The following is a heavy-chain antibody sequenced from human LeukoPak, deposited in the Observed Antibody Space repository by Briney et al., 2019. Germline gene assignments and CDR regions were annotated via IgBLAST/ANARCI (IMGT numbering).Heavy chain of an antibody. D-gene: IGHD3-16*01. CDR1: GFTFSSYS. CDR3: ARDLGEWGRVDD. CDR2: ISSSSSYI. J-gene: IGHJ4*02. V-gene: IGHV3-21*01. Sequence: PGGSLRLSCAASGFTFSSYSMNWVRQAPGKGLEWVSSISSSSSYIYYADSVKGRFTISRDNAKNSLYLQMDSLRPEDTAVYYCARDLGEWGRVDDWGQGTLVTVSS.